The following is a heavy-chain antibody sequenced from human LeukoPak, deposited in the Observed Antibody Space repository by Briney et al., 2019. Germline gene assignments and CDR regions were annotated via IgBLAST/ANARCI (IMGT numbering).Heavy chain of an antibody. CDR3: ARVRLLYYYDSSGYYGY. J-gene: IGHJ4*02. V-gene: IGHV1-8*01. Sequence: ASVKVSCKPSGYTFTSYDINWVRQATGQGLEWMGWMNPNSGNTGYAQKFQGRVTMTRNTFISTAYMELSSLRSEDTAVYYCARVRLLYYYDSSGYYGYWGQGTLVTVSS. CDR2: MNPNSGNT. D-gene: IGHD3-22*01. CDR1: GYTFTSYD.